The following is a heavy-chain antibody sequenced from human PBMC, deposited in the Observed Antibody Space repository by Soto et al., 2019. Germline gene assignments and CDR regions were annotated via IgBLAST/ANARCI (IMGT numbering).Heavy chain of an antibody. CDR2: ISGSGGST. D-gene: IGHD6-13*01. V-gene: IGHV3-23*01. Sequence: GGSLRLSCAASGFTFSSYAMSWVRQAPGKGLEWVSAISGSGGSTYYADSVKGRFTISRDNSKNTLYLQMNSLRAEDTAVYYCAKDGGSSSWAPPFGYYYYGMDVWGQGTTVTVSS. J-gene: IGHJ6*02. CDR1: GFTFSSYA. CDR3: AKDGGSSSWAPPFGYYYYGMDV.